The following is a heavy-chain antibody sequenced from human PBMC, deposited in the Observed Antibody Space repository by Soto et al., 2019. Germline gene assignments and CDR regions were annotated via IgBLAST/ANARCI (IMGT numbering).Heavy chain of an antibody. CDR2: IYYSGTT. D-gene: IGHD1-26*01. CDR1: GYSISRSNW. J-gene: IGHJ4*02. V-gene: IGHV4-28*01. Sequence: SETLSLTCAVSGYSISRSNWWGWIRQPPGKGLEWIGYIYYSGTTYYNPSLKSRVTMSVDTSKNQFSLKLTSVTAVDTAVYYCARREIQGPIDXWGQGTLVTVSS. CDR3: ARREIQGPIDX.